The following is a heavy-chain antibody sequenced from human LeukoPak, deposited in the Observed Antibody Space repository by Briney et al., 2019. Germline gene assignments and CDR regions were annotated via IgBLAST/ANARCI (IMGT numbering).Heavy chain of an antibody. CDR3: ARGSTVSGGPKLASDH. J-gene: IGHJ1*01. D-gene: IGHD3-3*01. CDR2: IDPNSGDT. V-gene: IGHV1-2*02. CDR1: GYTFTDYY. Sequence: ASVKVSCKASGYTFTDYYIHWARQAPGQGLEWMGWIDPNSGDTDSAQKFQGRVTMTRDTSIRTAYMELSRLTSDDTAVYYCARGSTVSGGPKLASDHWGQGALVTVSS.